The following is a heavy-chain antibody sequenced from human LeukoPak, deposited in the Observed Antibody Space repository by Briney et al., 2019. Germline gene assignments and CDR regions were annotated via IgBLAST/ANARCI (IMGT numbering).Heavy chain of an antibody. V-gene: IGHV3-23*01. Sequence: PGGSLRLSCAASGLTFSSCAMNWVRQAPGKGLEWVSSISGSGASTYDADSVKGRFTISRDNSKNTLYLQMNSLRAEDTAIYYCAKDRYGDYSFDSWGQGTLVTVSS. CDR3: AKDRYGDYSFDS. J-gene: IGHJ4*02. CDR2: ISGSGAST. CDR1: GLTFSSCA. D-gene: IGHD4-17*01.